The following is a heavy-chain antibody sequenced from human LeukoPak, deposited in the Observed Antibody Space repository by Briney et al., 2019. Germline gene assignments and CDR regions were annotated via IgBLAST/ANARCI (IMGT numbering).Heavy chain of an antibody. V-gene: IGHV4-59*08. CDR3: AVTYYYDSSGYYFDY. D-gene: IGHD3-22*01. J-gene: IGHJ4*02. CDR1: GGSISSYH. Sequence: SETLSLTCTVSGGSISSYHWSWIRQPPGKGLEWIGYIYYSGSTNYNPSLKSRVTMSVDTSKSQFSLKLSSVTAADTAVYHCAVTYYYDSSGYYFDYWGQGTLVTVSS. CDR2: IYYSGST.